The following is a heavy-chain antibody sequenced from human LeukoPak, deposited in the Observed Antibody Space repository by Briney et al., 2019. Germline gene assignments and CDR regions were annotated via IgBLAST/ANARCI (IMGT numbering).Heavy chain of an antibody. CDR2: IYYSGST. CDR1: GGSISSGGYS. CDR3: ARDQAYNWNYGGFDY. V-gene: IGHV4-30-4*07. J-gene: IGHJ4*02. Sequence: PSETLSLTCAVSGGSISSGGYSWSWLRQPPGKGLEWIGYIYYSGSTFYNPSLQSRVTISVDKSKNQFSLKLSSVTAADTAVYYCARDQAYNWNYGGFDYWGQGTLVTVSS. D-gene: IGHD1-7*01.